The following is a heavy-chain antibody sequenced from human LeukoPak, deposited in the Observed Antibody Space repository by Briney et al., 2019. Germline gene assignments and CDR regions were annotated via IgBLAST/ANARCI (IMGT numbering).Heavy chain of an antibody. CDR2: VYYSGST. CDR3: AKSYFDYSTYYSYYFNL. D-gene: IGHD4-11*01. CDR1: GGSISSCY. Sequence: MASETLSLTCTLSGGSISSCYWSWIRQPPGRGLEWIGYVYYSGSTNYNASLKSRVHISVDTSKSQFALKLSSVTPADTAVYYCAKSYFDYSTYYSYYFNLWGQGALVTVSS. V-gene: IGHV4-59*08. J-gene: IGHJ4*02.